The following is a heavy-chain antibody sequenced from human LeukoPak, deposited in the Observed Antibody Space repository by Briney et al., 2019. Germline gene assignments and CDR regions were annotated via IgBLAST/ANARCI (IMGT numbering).Heavy chain of an antibody. Sequence: GGSVRLSCAASGFTFSAYGMSWVRRAPGKGLERVSAISGGGTYYADSVKGRFTISRDNSKNTLYLQMNSLRVEDTAVYYCARQSPSQGTDYWGQGTLVTVSS. CDR1: GFTFSAYG. J-gene: IGHJ4*02. V-gene: IGHV3-23*01. CDR2: ISGGGT. CDR3: ARQSPSQGTDY.